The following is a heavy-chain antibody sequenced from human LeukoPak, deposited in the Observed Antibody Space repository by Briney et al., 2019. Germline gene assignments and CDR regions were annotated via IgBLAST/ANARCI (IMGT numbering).Heavy chain of an antibody. CDR2: LYPCVFDT. D-gene: IGHD1-7*01. CDR1: GYSFTSYL. V-gene: IGHV5-51*01. J-gene: IGHJ4*02. CDR3: ARRVNWNYDY. Sequence: GESLKISSKGFGYSFTSYLIGWVGQMPGKGLEWMGILYPCVFDTRYSPSVRSQVNISADKSISTAYLQWSSLKASDTAMYYCARRVNWNYDYWGQGTLVTVSS.